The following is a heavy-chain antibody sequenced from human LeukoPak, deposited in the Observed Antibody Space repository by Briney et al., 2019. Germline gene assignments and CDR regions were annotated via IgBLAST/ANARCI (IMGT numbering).Heavy chain of an antibody. V-gene: IGHV3-33*01. CDR3: ARGPTYYYDSSGYHPEYFQH. Sequence: GGSLRVSCAASGFTFDTYGMHWVRQAPGKGLEWVAVIWYDGSSKYYADSVKGRFAISRDNSKNTLYLQMNSLRAEDTAVYYCARGPTYYYDSSGYHPEYFQHWGQGTLVTVSS. CDR2: IWYDGSSK. CDR1: GFTFDTYG. J-gene: IGHJ1*01. D-gene: IGHD3-22*01.